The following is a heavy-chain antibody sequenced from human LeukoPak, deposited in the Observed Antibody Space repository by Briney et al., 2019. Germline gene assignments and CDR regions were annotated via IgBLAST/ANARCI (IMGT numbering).Heavy chain of an antibody. CDR2: INQDGRVK. CDR1: GFTFDKDG. V-gene: IGHV3-7*01. D-gene: IGHD2-8*01. Sequence: GGSLRLSCAAFGFTFDKDGFDWGRQAPRPGLERVAQINQDGRVKHYVDSVKGRFTISRDNAKNLVYLQMSSLRAEDTAVYYCARGSDYSNGNIYEDDFEYWGQGTLVTVSS. J-gene: IGHJ4*02. CDR3: ARGSDYSNGNIYEDDFEY.